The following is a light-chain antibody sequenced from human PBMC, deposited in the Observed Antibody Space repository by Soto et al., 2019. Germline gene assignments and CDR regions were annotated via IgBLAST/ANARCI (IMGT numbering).Light chain of an antibody. Sequence: DIQITQSPSSVSASVGDRVTLACRASQDISNWLAWYQQKPGKAPKLLIYVASNLQSGVPSRFSGSGSGTDFTLTISSLQPEDFANYYCQQAKDFPFTFGQGTKVDIK. CDR1: QDISNW. CDR3: QQAKDFPFT. J-gene: IGKJ2*01. CDR2: VAS. V-gene: IGKV1-12*01.